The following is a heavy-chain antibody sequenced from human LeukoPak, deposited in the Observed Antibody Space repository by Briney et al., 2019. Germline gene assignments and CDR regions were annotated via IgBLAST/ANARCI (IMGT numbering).Heavy chain of an antibody. V-gene: IGHV1-69*13. CDR3: AGGIAAAIDY. D-gene: IGHD6-13*01. J-gene: IGHJ4*02. CDR1: GGTFISYA. Sequence: ASVTVSCKASGGTFISYAISWVRQAPGQGLEWMGGIIPIFGTANYAQKFQGRVTITADESTSTAYMELSSLRSEDTAVYYCAGGIAAAIDYWGQGTLVTVSS. CDR2: IIPIFGTA.